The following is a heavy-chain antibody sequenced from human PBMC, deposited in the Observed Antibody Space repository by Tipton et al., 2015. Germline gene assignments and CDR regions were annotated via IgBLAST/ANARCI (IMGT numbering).Heavy chain of an antibody. V-gene: IGHV3-23*01. CDR3: AKDLAQLERLRHPYYGMDV. Sequence: SLRLSCAASGIIFPKFGMVWVRQAPGKGLEWVSSISGSGGSTDYADSVKGRFTISRDNSNTTVSLQMNSLRAEDTAVYFCAKDLAQLERLRHPYYGMDVWGQGTTVTVSS. CDR1: GIIFPKFG. J-gene: IGHJ6*02. D-gene: IGHD1-1*01. CDR2: ISGSGGST.